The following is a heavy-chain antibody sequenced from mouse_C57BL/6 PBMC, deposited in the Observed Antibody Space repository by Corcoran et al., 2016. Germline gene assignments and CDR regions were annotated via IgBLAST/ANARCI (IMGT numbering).Heavy chain of an antibody. V-gene: IGHV1-26*01. CDR1: GYTFTDYY. Sequence: EVQLQQSGPELVKPGASVKISCKASGYTFTDYYMNWVKQSHGKSLEWIGDINPNNGGTSYNQKFKGKATLTVDKSASTAYMELRSLTSEDSAVYYCARGAVVAYFDYWGQGTTLTVSS. J-gene: IGHJ2*01. CDR2: INPNNGGT. D-gene: IGHD1-1*01. CDR3: ARGAVVAYFDY.